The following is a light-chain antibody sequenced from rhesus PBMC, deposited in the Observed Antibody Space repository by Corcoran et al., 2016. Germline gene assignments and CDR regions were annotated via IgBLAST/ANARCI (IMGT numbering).Light chain of an antibody. CDR2: AAS. CDR1: QGISNW. V-gene: IGKV1-33*02. Sequence: DIQMTQSPSSLSASVGDRVTISCQASQGISNWLAWYQQKPGKAPKLLIYAASILQSGVPSRFSGSGSGTESNLTISSLQAEDLETYYCLQHNRNPPTFGQGTKVEIK. J-gene: IGKJ1*01. CDR3: LQHNRNPPT.